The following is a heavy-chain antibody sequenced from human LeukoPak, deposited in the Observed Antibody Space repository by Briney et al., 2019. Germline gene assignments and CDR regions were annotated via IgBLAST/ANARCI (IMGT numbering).Heavy chain of an antibody. CDR1: GFTFSGSA. Sequence: GGSLRLSCAASGFTFSGSAMHWVRQASGKGLEWVGRIRSKANSYATAYAASVKGRFTISRDDSKNTAYLQMNSLKTEDTAVYYCTRRGYGDRDAFDIWGQGTMVTVSS. CDR3: TRRGYGDRDAFDI. CDR2: IRSKANSYAT. V-gene: IGHV3-73*01. D-gene: IGHD4-17*01. J-gene: IGHJ3*02.